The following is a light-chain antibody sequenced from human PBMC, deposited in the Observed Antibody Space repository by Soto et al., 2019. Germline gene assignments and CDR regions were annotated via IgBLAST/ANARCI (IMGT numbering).Light chain of an antibody. CDR2: EVS. J-gene: IGLJ2*01. CDR3: SSYTSSSTLVV. CDR1: SRDVGGYNY. Sequence: QSALTQPASVSGSPGQSITISCTGTSRDVGGYNYVSWYQQHPGKALKLMIYEVSNRPSGVSNRFSGSKSGNTASLTISGLQAEDEADYYCSSYTSSSTLVVFGGGTQLTVL. V-gene: IGLV2-14*01.